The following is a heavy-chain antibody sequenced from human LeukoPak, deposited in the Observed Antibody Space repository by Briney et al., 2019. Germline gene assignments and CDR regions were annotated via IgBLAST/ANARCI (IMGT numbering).Heavy chain of an antibody. D-gene: IGHD3-10*01. CDR1: GGSISSYY. Sequence: SETLSPTCTVSGGSISSYYWSWIRQPPGKGLEWIGYIYYSGSTNYNPSLKSRVTISVDTSKNQFSLKLSSVTAADTAVYYCARYYYGSGSYYAALDYWGQGTLVTVSS. J-gene: IGHJ4*02. V-gene: IGHV4-59*08. CDR3: ARYYYGSGSYYAALDY. CDR2: IYYSGST.